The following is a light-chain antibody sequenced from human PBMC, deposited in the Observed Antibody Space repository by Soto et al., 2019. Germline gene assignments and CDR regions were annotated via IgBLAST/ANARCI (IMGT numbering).Light chain of an antibody. J-gene: IGKJ1*01. V-gene: IGKV3-15*01. CDR2: GTS. CDR1: QSVVSN. Sequence: ESVLAQSPATLSVSPGERATLYCRASQSVVSNVAWYHHKPGQAPRLLIHGTSTRATGFPDRFSGSGSGTDFTLTITSLQSEDFAVYYCQQYNRWPLTFGQGTKVDIK. CDR3: QQYNRWPLT.